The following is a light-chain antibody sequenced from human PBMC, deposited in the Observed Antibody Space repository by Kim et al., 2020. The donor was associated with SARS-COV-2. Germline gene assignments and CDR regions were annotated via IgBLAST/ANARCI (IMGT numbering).Light chain of an antibody. CDR1: SLRSSY. CDR3: NSRDSSGNHYV. J-gene: IGLJ1*01. Sequence: SSELTQDPAVSVALGQTVRITCQGDSLRSSYASWYQQKPGQAPVLVIYGKNNRSSGFPDRFSGSSSGNTASLTITRAPAEDEADYYCNSRDSSGNHYVFG. CDR2: GKN. V-gene: IGLV3-19*01.